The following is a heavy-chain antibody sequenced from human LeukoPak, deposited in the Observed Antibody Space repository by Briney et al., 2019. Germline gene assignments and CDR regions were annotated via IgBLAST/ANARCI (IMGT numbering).Heavy chain of an antibody. Sequence: LSLTCAVYGGSFSGYYWSWVRQAPGKGLEWVSGISWNSGSIGYADSVKGRFTISRDNAKNSLYLQMNSLRAEDTALYYCAKGGILWFGEFLDWGQGTLVTVSS. D-gene: IGHD3-10*01. J-gene: IGHJ4*02. CDR1: GGSFSGYY. CDR3: AKGGILWFGEFLD. CDR2: ISWNSGSI. V-gene: IGHV3-9*01.